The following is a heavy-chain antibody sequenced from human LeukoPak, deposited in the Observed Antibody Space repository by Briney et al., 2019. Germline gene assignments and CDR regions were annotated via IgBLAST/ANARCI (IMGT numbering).Heavy chain of an antibody. Sequence: PSETLSLTCTVSGGSISSSSYYWGWLRQPPGKGLEWIGSIYYSGSTYYNPSLKSRVTISVDTSKNQFSLKLSSVTAADTAVYYCASYERYFDWSLDYWGQGTLVTVSS. J-gene: IGHJ4*02. CDR1: GGSISSSSYY. CDR2: IYYSGST. D-gene: IGHD3-9*01. V-gene: IGHV4-39*01. CDR3: ASYERYFDWSLDY.